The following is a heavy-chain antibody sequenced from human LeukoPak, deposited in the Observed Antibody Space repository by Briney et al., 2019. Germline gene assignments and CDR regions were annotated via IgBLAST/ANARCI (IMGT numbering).Heavy chain of an antibody. J-gene: IGHJ1*01. V-gene: IGHV1-2*06. CDR1: GYTFTGYY. Sequence: ASVQVSCKASGYTFTGYYMHWVRQAPGQGLEWMGRINPNSGGTNYAQKFQGRVTMTRDTSISTAYMELSRLRSDDTAVYYCARVSGWSREYFQHWGQGTLVTVSS. CDR2: INPNSGGT. D-gene: IGHD6-19*01. CDR3: ARVSGWSREYFQH.